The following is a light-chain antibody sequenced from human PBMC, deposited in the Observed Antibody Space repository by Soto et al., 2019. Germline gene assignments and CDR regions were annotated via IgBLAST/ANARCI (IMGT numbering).Light chain of an antibody. J-gene: IGKJ1*01. CDR1: QRVGNN. Sequence: EIAMAQSIENLSVSTGERATLSCRASQRVGNNLAWYQQETGQAPRLVIYGAYTRATGIPARFSGSGSGTDFTLTISSRLSEDFAVYYCHHYNYRLPRTFGQGTKVDIK. V-gene: IGKV3-15*01. CDR2: GAY. CDR3: HHYNYRLPRT.